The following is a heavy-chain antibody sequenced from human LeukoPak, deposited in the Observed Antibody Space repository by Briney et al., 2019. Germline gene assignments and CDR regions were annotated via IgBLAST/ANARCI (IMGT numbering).Heavy chain of an antibody. CDR1: GGSFSPYY. J-gene: IGHJ4*02. V-gene: IGHV4-34*01. CDR3: ARGGFYCGGDCYVDY. CDR2: INHSGST. D-gene: IGHD2-21*02. Sequence: SETLSLTCAVYGGSFSPYYWSWIRQPPGKRLEWIGEINHSGSTNYNPSLKSRVTISVDTSKNQFSLRLSSVTAADTAVYYCARGGFYCGGDCYVDYWGQGTLVTVSS.